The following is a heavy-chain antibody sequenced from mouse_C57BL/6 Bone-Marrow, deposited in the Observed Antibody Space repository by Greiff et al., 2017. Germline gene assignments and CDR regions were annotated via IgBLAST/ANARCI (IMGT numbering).Heavy chain of an antibody. CDR1: GYTFTDYY. CDR2: INPNNGGT. CDR3: ARWAGTGWYFDV. Sequence: EVQLQQSGPELVKPGASVKISCKASGYTFTDYYMNWVKQSHGKSLEWIGDINPNNGGTSYNQKFKGKATLTVDKSSSTAYMELRSLTSEDSAVYYCARWAGTGWYFDVWGTGTTVTVSS. D-gene: IGHD4-1*01. J-gene: IGHJ1*03. V-gene: IGHV1-26*01.